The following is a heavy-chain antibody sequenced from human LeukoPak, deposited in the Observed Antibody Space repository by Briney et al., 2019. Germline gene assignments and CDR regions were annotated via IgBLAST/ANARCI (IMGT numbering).Heavy chain of an antibody. Sequence: ASAKDLRKAFGYHLSDHLKHRVRPDPRQRPEGMGCITPSGGGTSYAQTFQGRVTMTGDTSISTAYMELSRLRADDTAVYYCARLPLWGDAFDVWGQGTMVTVSS. V-gene: IGHV1-2*02. CDR3: ARLPLWGDAFDV. J-gene: IGHJ3*01. CDR2: ITPSGGGT. CDR1: GYHLSDHL. D-gene: IGHD2-21*01.